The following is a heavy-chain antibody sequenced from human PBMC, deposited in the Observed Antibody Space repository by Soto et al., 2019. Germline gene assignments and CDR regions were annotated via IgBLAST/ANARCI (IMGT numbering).Heavy chain of an antibody. CDR1: GFTFSSYS. CDR3: ARYLAARYGMDV. CDR2: ISSSSSYI. J-gene: IGHJ6*02. V-gene: IGHV3-21*01. Sequence: GGSLRLSCAASGFTFSSYSMNWVRQAPGKGLEWVSSISSSSSYIYYADSVKGRFTISRDNAKNSLYLQMNSLRAEDTAVYYCARYLAARYGMDVWGQGTTVTVSS. D-gene: IGHD6-13*01.